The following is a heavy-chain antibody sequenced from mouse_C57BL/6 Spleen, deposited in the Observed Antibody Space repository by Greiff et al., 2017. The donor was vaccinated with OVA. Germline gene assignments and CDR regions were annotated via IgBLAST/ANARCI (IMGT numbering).Heavy chain of an antibody. CDR1: GYTFTSYW. Sequence: QVQLQQPGAELVKPGASVKLSCKASGYTFTSYWMHWVKQRPGQGLEWIGMIHPNSGSTNYNEKFKSKATLTVDKSSSTAYMQLSSLTSEDSAVYYCARFPYYYGSSYGYWGQGTTLTVSS. J-gene: IGHJ2*01. V-gene: IGHV1-64*01. CDR3: ARFPYYYGSSYGY. D-gene: IGHD1-1*01. CDR2: IHPNSGST.